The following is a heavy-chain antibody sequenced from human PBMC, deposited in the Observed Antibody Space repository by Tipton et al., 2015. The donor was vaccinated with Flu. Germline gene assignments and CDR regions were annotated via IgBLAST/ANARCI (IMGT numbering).Heavy chain of an antibody. CDR1: GGSIRSSTDF. J-gene: IGHJ3*01. CDR3: ARTDLAYCGGDCY. D-gene: IGHD2-21*02. CDR2: IYYTGST. Sequence: TLSLTCTVSGGSIRSSTDFWAWIRQSPGKGLEWIGTIYYTGSTYYNVSLKSRVTISVDTSKNQFSLKLSSVTAADAAVYYCARTDLAYCGGDCYWGQGTIVTVSS. V-gene: IGHV4-39*07.